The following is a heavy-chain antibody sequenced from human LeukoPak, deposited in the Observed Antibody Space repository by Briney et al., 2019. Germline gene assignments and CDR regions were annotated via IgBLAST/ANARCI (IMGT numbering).Heavy chain of an antibody. V-gene: IGHV3-66*02. CDR3: ASKSWIQLWAPFDY. CDR2: IYRGGST. Sequence: PGGSLRLSCAASGFTVSSNYMSWVRQAPGKGLEWVSVIYRGGSTSHAASAKGRFTISRDNSKNTLYLQMNSLRAEDTAVYYCASKSWIQLWAPFDYWGQGTLVTVSS. CDR1: GFTVSSNY. J-gene: IGHJ4*02. D-gene: IGHD5-18*01.